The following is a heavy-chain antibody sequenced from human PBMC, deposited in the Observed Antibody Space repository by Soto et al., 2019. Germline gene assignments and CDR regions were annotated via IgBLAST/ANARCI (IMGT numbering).Heavy chain of an antibody. Sequence: GESLKISCKGSGYSFTSYWIGWVRQMPGKGLESMGIIYPGDSDTRYSPSFQGQVTISADKSISTAYLQWSSLKASDTAMYYCARSQGYCSSTSCYEDYYGMDVWGQGTTVTVSS. D-gene: IGHD2-2*01. CDR1: GYSFTSYW. V-gene: IGHV5-51*01. CDR2: IYPGDSDT. CDR3: ARSQGYCSSTSCYEDYYGMDV. J-gene: IGHJ6*02.